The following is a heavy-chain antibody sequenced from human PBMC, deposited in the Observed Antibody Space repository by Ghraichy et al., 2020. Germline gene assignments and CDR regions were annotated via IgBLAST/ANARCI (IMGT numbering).Heavy chain of an antibody. D-gene: IGHD6-19*01. CDR3: ARDSSSGWTHRIPLDY. CDR2: ISSSGSTI. CDR1: GFTFSSYE. V-gene: IGHV3-48*03. Sequence: GGSLRLSCAASGFTFSSYEMNWVRQAPGKGLEWVSYISSSGSTIYYADSVKGRFTISRDNAKNSLYLQMNSLRAEDTAVYYCARDSSSGWTHRIPLDYWGQGTLVTVSS. J-gene: IGHJ4*02.